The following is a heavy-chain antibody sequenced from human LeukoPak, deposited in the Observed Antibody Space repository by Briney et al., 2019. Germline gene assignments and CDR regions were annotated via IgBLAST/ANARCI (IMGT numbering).Heavy chain of an antibody. J-gene: IGHJ6*03. D-gene: IGHD6-13*01. Sequence: GGSLRLSCAASGFTFSNAWMSWVRQAPGKGLEWVGRIKSKTDGGTTDYAAPVKGRFTISRDDSKNTLYLQMNSLRAEDTAVYYCARDGIAAAGNLWSTYYYYYMDVWGKGTTVTVSS. CDR1: GFTFSNAW. CDR3: ARDGIAAAGNLWSTYYYYYMDV. V-gene: IGHV3-15*01. CDR2: IKSKTDGGTT.